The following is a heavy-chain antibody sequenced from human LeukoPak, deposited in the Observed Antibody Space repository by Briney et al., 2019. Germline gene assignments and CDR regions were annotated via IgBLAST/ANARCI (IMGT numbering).Heavy chain of an antibody. Sequence: PGGSLRLSCATSGFTFSDYYMSWIRQAPGKGLEWVSYISSSGSTIYYADSVKGRFTISRDNAKNSLYLQMNSLRAEDTAVYYCARDSDSYGYYYLRYWGQGTLVTVSS. V-gene: IGHV3-11*01. CDR2: ISSSGSTI. CDR1: GFTFSDYY. J-gene: IGHJ4*02. CDR3: ARDSDSYGYYYLRY. D-gene: IGHD5-18*01.